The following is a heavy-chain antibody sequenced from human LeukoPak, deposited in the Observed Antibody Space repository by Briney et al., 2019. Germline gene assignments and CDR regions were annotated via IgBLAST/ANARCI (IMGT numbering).Heavy chain of an antibody. CDR1: EFTFSSYW. J-gene: IGHJ4*02. CDR2: IKQDGSEK. V-gene: IGHV3-7*01. Sequence: PGGSLRLSCAASEFTFSSYWMSWVRQAPGKGLEWVANIKQDGSEKYYVDSVKGRFTISRDNAKNSLYLQMNSLRAEDTAVYYCARDDDYGDYWGQGTLVTVSS. CDR3: ARDDDYGDY.